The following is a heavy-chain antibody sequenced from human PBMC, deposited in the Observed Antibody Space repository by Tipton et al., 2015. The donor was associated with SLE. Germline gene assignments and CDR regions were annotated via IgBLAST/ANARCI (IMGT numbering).Heavy chain of an antibody. J-gene: IGHJ6*02. V-gene: IGHV3-11*01. CDR2: ISSSGSTI. CDR1: GFTFSDYY. Sequence: QLVQSGGGLVKPGGSLRLSCAASGFTFSDYYMSWIRQAPGKGLELVSYISSSGSTIYYADSVKGRFTISRDNAKNSLYLQMNSLRAEDTAVYYCARDRVTMIVVVTHGGMDVWGQGTTVTVSS. CDR3: ARDRVTMIVVVTHGGMDV. D-gene: IGHD3-22*01.